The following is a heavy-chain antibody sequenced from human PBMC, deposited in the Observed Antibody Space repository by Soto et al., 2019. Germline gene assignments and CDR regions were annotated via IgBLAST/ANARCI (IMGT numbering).Heavy chain of an antibody. CDR2: ISYDGSNK. CDR3: AKVHKRGYCSGGSCYSGDY. J-gene: IGHJ4*02. CDR1: GFTFSSYG. D-gene: IGHD2-15*01. V-gene: IGHV3-30*18. Sequence: GGSLRLSCAASGFTFSSYGMHWARQAPGKGLEWVAVISYDGSNKYYADSVKGRFTISRDNSKNTLYLQMNSLRAEDTAVYYCAKVHKRGYCSGGSCYSGDYWGQGTLVTVSS.